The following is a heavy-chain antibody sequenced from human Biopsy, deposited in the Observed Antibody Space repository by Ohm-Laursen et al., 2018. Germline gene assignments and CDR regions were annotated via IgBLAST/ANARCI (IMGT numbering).Heavy chain of an antibody. CDR3: AKDRYNYTPIGGFSMDV. V-gene: IGHV3-66*01. CDR1: GFTVYNNY. D-gene: IGHD5-18*01. CDR2: IYSGGDT. Sequence: SLRLSCTASGFTVYNNYMTWVRQAPGKGLEWVSLIYSGGDTRYADSVKGRFTISRDSSKNTLYLQMNSLRAEDTAVYYCAKDRYNYTPIGGFSMDVWGQGTTVTVSS. J-gene: IGHJ6*02.